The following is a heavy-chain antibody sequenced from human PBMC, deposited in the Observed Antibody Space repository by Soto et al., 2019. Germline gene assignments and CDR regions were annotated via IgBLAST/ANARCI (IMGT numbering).Heavy chain of an antibody. D-gene: IGHD3-22*01. Sequence: QVQLVESGGGVVQPGRSLRLSCAASGFTFSSYGMHWVRQAPGKGLEWVAVISYDGSNKYYADSVKGRFTISRDNSKNTLYLQMNSLSAEDTAVYYCAKDPGDSSGYYYFQHWGQGTLVTVSS. J-gene: IGHJ1*01. CDR3: AKDPGDSSGYYYFQH. CDR2: ISYDGSNK. CDR1: GFTFSSYG. V-gene: IGHV3-30*18.